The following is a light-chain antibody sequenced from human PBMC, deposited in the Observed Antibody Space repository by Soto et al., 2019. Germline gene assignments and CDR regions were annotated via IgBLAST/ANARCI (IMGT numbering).Light chain of an antibody. CDR1: QTISRW. CDR2: DAS. V-gene: IGKV1-5*01. CDR3: HSRA. Sequence: DIQMTQSPSTLSASVGDRVTIACRASQTISRWLARYQQKPGRAPKLLIYDASTLESGVPSRFSGSGSETEFTLTISRLQPDDFATYFCHSRAFGQGTRLEI. J-gene: IGKJ5*01.